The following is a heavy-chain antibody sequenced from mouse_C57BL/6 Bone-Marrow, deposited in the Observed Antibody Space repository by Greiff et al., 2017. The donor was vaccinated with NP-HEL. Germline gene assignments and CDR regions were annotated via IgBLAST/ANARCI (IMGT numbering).Heavy chain of an antibody. Sequence: EVQGVESGGGLVQPKGSLKLSCAASGFSFNTYAMNWVRQAPGKGLEWVARIRSKSNNYATYYADSVKDRFTISRDDSESMLYLQMNNLKTEDTAMYYCVRQGWLLPYDAMDYWGQGTSVTVSS. D-gene: IGHD2-3*01. CDR1: GFSFNTYA. CDR3: VRQGWLLPYDAMDY. V-gene: IGHV10-1*01. CDR2: IRSKSNNYAT. J-gene: IGHJ4*01.